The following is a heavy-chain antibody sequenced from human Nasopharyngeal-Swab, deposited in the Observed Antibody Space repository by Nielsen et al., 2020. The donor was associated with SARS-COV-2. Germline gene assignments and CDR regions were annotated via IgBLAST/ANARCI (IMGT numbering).Heavy chain of an antibody. Sequence: GESLKISCAASGFTFSSYGMHWVRQAPGKGLEWVAVIWYDGSNKYYADSVKGRFTISRDNAKNSLYLQMNSLRVDDTAVYYCARDPGWLQFDYWGQGTLVTVSS. J-gene: IGHJ4*02. CDR1: GFTFSSYG. D-gene: IGHD5-24*01. CDR2: IWYDGSNK. V-gene: IGHV3-33*08. CDR3: ARDPGWLQFDY.